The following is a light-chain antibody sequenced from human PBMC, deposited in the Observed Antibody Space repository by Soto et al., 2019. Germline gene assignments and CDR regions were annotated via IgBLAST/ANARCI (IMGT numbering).Light chain of an antibody. Sequence: SALTQPASVSGSPGQSITISCTGTTSDVGSYDLVSWYQQHPGKAPKIMIYEVSKRPSGDSNRFSGSKSGNTASLTISGLQAEDEADYYCCSYAGGRSPYVFGTGTKLTVL. J-gene: IGLJ1*01. CDR2: EVS. CDR3: CSYAGGRSPYV. CDR1: TSDVGSYDL. V-gene: IGLV2-23*02.